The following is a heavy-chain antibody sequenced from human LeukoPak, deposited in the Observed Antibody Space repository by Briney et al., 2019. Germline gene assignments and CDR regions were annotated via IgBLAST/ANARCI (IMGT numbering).Heavy chain of an antibody. V-gene: IGHV4-59*12. CDR3: ARAREDRGYYYYYYMDV. J-gene: IGHJ6*03. CDR2: IYYSGST. CDR1: GGSISSYY. D-gene: IGHD1-14*01. Sequence: PSETLSLTCTVSGGSISSYYWSWIRQPPGKGLEWIGSIYYSGSTYYNPSLKSRVTISVDTSKNQFSLKLSSVTAADTAVYYCARAREDRGYYYYYYMDVWGKGTTVTVSS.